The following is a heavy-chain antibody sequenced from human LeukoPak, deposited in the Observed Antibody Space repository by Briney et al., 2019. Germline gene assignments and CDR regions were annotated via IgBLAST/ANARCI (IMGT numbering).Heavy chain of an antibody. D-gene: IGHD6-13*01. V-gene: IGHV4-39*01. Sequence: PSETLSLTYTVSGGSISSSSYYWGWIRQPPGKGLEWIGSIYYSGSTYYNPSLKSRVTISVDTSKNQFSLKLSSVTAADTAVYYCARVIAAAGKTSGIYYFDYWGQGTLVTVSS. CDR2: IYYSGST. CDR3: ARVIAAAGKTSGIYYFDY. CDR1: GGSISSSSYY. J-gene: IGHJ4*02.